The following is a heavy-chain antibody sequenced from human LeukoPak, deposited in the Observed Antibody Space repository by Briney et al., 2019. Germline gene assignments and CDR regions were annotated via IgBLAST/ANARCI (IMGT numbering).Heavy chain of an antibody. CDR1: GGTFNSHT. Sequence: SVKVSCKSSGGTFNSHTITWVRQAPGQGLEWMGKIIPLLGTANYAQRFQGRVTITADESTSTAYMELSSLRSEDTAVYYCARDGLHSSGWYSFWGEGTLVTVS. V-gene: IGHV1-69*13. D-gene: IGHD6-19*01. CDR2: IIPLLGTA. CDR3: ARDGLHSSGWYSF. J-gene: IGHJ4*02.